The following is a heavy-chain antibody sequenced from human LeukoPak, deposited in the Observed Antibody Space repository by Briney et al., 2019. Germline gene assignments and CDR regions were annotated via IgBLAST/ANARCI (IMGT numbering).Heavy chain of an antibody. CDR2: ISGSGRNT. D-gene: IGHD6-25*01. V-gene: IGHV3-23*01. Sequence: GGSLRLSCAASGFIFNNYALSWVRQTPGKGLEWVSAISGSGRNTYYADSVKGRFTISRDNSRSTVDLQMNSLRVEVTGIYYCARDEIPSGTWGQGTMVIVSS. CDR3: ARDEIPSGT. CDR1: GFIFNNYA. J-gene: IGHJ3*01.